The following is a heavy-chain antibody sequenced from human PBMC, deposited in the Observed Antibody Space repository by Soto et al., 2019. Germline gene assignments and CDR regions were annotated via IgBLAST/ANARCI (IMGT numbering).Heavy chain of an antibody. D-gene: IGHD2-21*01. CDR3: TRGEGGSNYSSDLDA. CDR2: IKEDGNEK. J-gene: IGHJ6*01. CDR1: GCPFDDYY. V-gene: IGHV3-7*03. Sequence: VGSLRVCFREAGCPFDDYYGTCVRQSSGKGLEWVSSIKEDGNEKYYADSVKGRFNISRDNAKNSLSLKMNSLGAEDAAVYFCTRGEGGSNYSSDLDAWGHGATVTVYS.